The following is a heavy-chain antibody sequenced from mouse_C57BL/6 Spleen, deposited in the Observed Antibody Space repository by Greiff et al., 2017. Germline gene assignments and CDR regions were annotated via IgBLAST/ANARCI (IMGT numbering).Heavy chain of an antibody. J-gene: IGHJ2*01. Sequence: VQLHQPGAELVKPGASVKLSCKASGYTFTSYWMHWVKQRPGQGLEWIGMIHPNSGSTNYNEKFKSKATLTVDKSSSTAYMQLSSLTSEDSAVYYCARAAQAAGFDYWGQGTTLTVSS. CDR2: IHPNSGST. CDR1: GYTFTSYW. V-gene: IGHV1-64*01. D-gene: IGHD3-2*02. CDR3: ARAAQAAGFDY.